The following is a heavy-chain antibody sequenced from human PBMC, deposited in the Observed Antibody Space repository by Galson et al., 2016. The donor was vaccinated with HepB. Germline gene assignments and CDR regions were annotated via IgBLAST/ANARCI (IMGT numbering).Heavy chain of an antibody. CDR3: ARDLLHFVLVPAAGTFDI. J-gene: IGHJ3*02. CDR2: IKQDGSEK. V-gene: IGHV3-7*01. Sequence: SLRLSCAASGFTFSSYWMSWVRQAPGKGLEWVANIKQDGSEKFYVDSVKSRFTISRDNAKNSLYLQLNSLRAEDTAVYYCARDLLHFVLVPAAGTFDIWGQGTMVTVSS. CDR1: GFTFSSYW. D-gene: IGHD2-2*01.